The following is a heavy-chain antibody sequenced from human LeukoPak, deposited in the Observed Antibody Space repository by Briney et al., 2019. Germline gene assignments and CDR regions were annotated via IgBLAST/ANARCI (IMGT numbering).Heavy chain of an antibody. CDR2: IYYSGST. CDR3: ARVHYDFWSGYFAWFDP. Sequence: SETLSLTCTVSGGSISSYYWSWIRQPPGKGLEWIGYIYYSGSTNYTPSLKSRVTISVDTSKNQFSLKLSSVTAADMAVYYCARVHYDFWSGYFAWFDPWGQGTLVTVSS. J-gene: IGHJ5*02. D-gene: IGHD3-3*01. CDR1: GGSISSYY. V-gene: IGHV4-59*01.